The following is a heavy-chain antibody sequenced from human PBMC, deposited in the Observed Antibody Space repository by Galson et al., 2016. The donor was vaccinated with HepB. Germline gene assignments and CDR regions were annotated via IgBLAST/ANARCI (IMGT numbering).Heavy chain of an antibody. CDR3: ARERDSTMGPSFDL. Sequence: SLRLSCAASGFTFSSYGVHWVRQAPGKGLEWVAVIWYDGNNKNYADSVKGRFTISRDNSRNTLFLQMNSLRAEDTAVYYCARERDSTMGPSFDLWGQGTLVTVSS. CDR2: IWYDGNNK. CDR1: GFTFSSYG. J-gene: IGHJ4*02. D-gene: IGHD5-18*01. V-gene: IGHV3-33*01.